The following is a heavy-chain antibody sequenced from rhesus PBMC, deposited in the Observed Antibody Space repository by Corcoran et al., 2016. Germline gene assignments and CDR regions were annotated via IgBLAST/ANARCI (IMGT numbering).Heavy chain of an antibody. CDR1: GYSLSSGYY. Sequence: QVQLQESGPGLVKPSETLSLTCPVSGYSLSSGYYWGWIRQPPGKGLAYIGYISGSSGSTYYNPSLKSRVTISKDTSKNQFSLKLSSVTAADTAVYYCARPGSFSFDYWGQGVLVTVSS. J-gene: IGHJ4*01. CDR3: ARPGSFSFDY. V-gene: IGHV4-99*01. D-gene: IGHD4-4*01. CDR2: ISGSSGST.